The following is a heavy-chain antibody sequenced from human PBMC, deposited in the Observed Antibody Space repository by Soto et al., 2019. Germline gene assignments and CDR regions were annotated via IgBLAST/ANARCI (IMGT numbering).Heavy chain of an antibody. CDR2: ISHDGNGQ. CDR3: TREHHSSGRAGTFPP. Sequence: QVQLVESGGGVVQPGTSLRLSCAASGVTFSTSVMHWVRQAPGKGLEWVAGISHDGNGQHYPDSVKGRFSVSRDNSKNTLFLQMDSLRAEDTAVYYCTREHHSSGRAGTFPPWGQGTLVTVSS. J-gene: IGHJ5*02. V-gene: IGHV3-30*01. CDR1: GVTFSTSV. D-gene: IGHD3-22*01.